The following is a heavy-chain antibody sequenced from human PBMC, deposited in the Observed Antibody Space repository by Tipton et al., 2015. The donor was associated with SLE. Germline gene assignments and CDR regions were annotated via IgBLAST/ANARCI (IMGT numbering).Heavy chain of an antibody. CDR1: GGSISTYS. Sequence: TLSLTCTVSGGSISTYSWGWIRPPPGKGLEWIGNIYYSGSTYYNPSLKSRVTMSVDTSKNQFSLKLSSVTAADTALYYCARQAFTPPNYYYYMDVWGKGTAVTVSS. V-gene: IGHV4-39*01. J-gene: IGHJ6*03. CDR3: ARQAFTPPNYYYYMDV. CDR2: IYYSGST.